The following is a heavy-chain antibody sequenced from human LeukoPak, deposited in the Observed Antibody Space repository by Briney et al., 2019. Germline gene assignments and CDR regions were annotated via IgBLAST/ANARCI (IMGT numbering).Heavy chain of an antibody. CDR2: FSYGGNT. Sequence: SETLSLTCTVSGGSISSSDYYWAWIRQPPGKGLEWIGSFSYGGNTYYKSCIKSRITISVDTSKNQFSLKLSSVTAADTAVYYCARHVHSGCYWVYWGQGTLVTVSS. D-gene: IGHD6-19*01. CDR1: GGSISSSDYY. V-gene: IGHV4-39*01. CDR3: ARHVHSGCYWVY. J-gene: IGHJ4*02.